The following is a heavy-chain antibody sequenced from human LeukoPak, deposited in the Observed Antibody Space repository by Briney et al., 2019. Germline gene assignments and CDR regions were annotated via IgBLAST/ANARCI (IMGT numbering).Heavy chain of an antibody. D-gene: IGHD6-19*01. CDR2: INPNSGAT. J-gene: IGHJ3*02. CDR3: ARDLYNSGWTGAFDI. CDR1: GYTFSGYY. Sequence: ASVKVSCKASGYTFSGYYIRWVRQAPVQGLEWMGWINPNSGATDYAQKFQDRVTVTRDTSISTVYMEISGLRSDDTAVYYCARDLYNSGWTGAFDIWGQGTMVTVSS. V-gene: IGHV1-2*02.